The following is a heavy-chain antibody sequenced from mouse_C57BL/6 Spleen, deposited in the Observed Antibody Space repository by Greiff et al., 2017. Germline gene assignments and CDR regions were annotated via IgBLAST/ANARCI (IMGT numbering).Heavy chain of an antibody. CDR1: GYTFTSYW. CDR2: IDPSDSYT. Sequence: QVQLKQPGAELVKPGASVKLSCKASGYTFTSYWMQWVKQRPGQGLEWIGEIDPSDSYTNYNQKFKGKATLTVDTSSSTAYMQLSSLTSEDSAVYYCAGNYGAYWGQGTLVTVSA. CDR3: AGNYGAY. J-gene: IGHJ3*01. D-gene: IGHD2-1*01. V-gene: IGHV1-50*01.